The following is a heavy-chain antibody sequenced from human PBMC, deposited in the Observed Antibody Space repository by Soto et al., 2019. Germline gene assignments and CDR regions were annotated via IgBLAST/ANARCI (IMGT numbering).Heavy chain of an antibody. CDR2: INAGNGNT. CDR3: ASARLYCSSTSCYTSIYYDYGIEV. CDR1: GYTFTSYA. Sequence: ASIKVSCKASGYTFTSYAMHWVRQAPGQRLEWMGWINAGNGNTKYSQKFQGRVTITRDTSASTAYMELSSLRSEDTAVYYCASARLYCSSTSCYTSIYYDYGIEVWGQGTTATDPS. J-gene: IGHJ6*02. D-gene: IGHD2-2*02. V-gene: IGHV1-3*01.